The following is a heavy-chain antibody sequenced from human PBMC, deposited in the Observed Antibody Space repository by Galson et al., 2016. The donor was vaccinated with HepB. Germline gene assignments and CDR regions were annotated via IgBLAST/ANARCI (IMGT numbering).Heavy chain of an antibody. CDR3: AREYKRVGASLNY. CDR1: GFSISDYW. D-gene: IGHD1-14*01. V-gene: IGHV3-74*01. Sequence: SLRLSCAGSGFSISDYWIHWVRQAPGKGLVWVSRINERGNVWGYADSVKGRFTISKDNVKNTVYLQMTSLSAEDTAIYYCAREYKRVGASLNYWGQGTLVTVFS. J-gene: IGHJ4*02. CDR2: INERGNVW.